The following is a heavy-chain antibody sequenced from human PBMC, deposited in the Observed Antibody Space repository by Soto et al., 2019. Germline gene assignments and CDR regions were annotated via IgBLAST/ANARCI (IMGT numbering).Heavy chain of an antibody. V-gene: IGHV3-33*01. CDR2: IWCDGSNQ. D-gene: IGHD6-19*01. CDR3: ARDDDLCIAVSTYGMDF. Sequence: PGGSLRLSFTASGFIFSTFGMHWVRQAPGKGLEWVAVIWCDGSNQYYADAVKGRFTISKANPKKTLYLQMNSLRAENTAVYSCARDDDLCIAVSTYGMDFWGQGTTVTVSS. CDR1: GFIFSTFG. J-gene: IGHJ6*02.